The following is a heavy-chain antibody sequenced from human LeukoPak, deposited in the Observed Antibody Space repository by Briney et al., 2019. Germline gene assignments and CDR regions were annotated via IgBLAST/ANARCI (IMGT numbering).Heavy chain of an antibody. J-gene: IGHJ6*04. CDR1: GYTFTSYG. Sequence: ASVKLSCKASGYTFTSYGISWVRQAPGQGLEWMGWISAYNGNTNYAQKLQGRVTMTRDTSISTAYMELRSLRSDDTAVYYCARDHSSGWPKRMDVWGKGTTVTVSS. CDR3: ARDHSSGWPKRMDV. CDR2: ISAYNGNT. V-gene: IGHV1-18*01. D-gene: IGHD6-19*01.